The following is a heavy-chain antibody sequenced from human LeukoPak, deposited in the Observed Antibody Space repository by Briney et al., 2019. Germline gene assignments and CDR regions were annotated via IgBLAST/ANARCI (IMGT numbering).Heavy chain of an antibody. CDR1: GINVSSNY. V-gene: IGHV3-66*02. D-gene: IGHD6-13*01. J-gene: IGHJ4*02. CDR3: VTSTGQQFIPYDY. Sequence: GGSLRLSCAASGINVSSNYMTWIRQAPGKGPEWVSLIYGGDAAYYAESVRGRFMISRDNLKNTLFLQMNSLRVEDTAVYYCVTSTGQQFIPYDYWGQGTHVIVSS. CDR2: IYGGDAA.